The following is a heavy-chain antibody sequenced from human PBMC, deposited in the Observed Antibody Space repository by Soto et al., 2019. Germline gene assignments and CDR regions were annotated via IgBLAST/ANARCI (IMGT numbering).Heavy chain of an antibody. D-gene: IGHD2-2*02. CDR3: AREKVYCSSTSCYIPYYYYYGMDV. Sequence: PSETLSLTCTVSGGSISSYYWSWIRQPPGKGLEWIGYIYYSGSTYYNPSLKSRVTISVDTSKNQFSLKLSSVTAADTAVYYCAREKVYCSSTSCYIPYYYYYGMDVWGQGTTVTVSS. J-gene: IGHJ6*02. V-gene: IGHV4-30-4*08. CDR1: GGSISSYY. CDR2: IYYSGST.